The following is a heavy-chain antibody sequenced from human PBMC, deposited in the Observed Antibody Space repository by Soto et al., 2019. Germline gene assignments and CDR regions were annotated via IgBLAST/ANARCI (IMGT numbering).Heavy chain of an antibody. CDR2: IDPSDSYT. J-gene: IGHJ6*02. CDR1: GYSFTSYW. V-gene: IGHV5-10-1*01. CDR3: ARHRLGVNTFGGGMDG. D-gene: IGHD3-16*01. Sequence: GEPLKISCKVSGYSFTSYWISWVSQMPGKGLEWMGRIDPSDSYTNYSPSFQGHVTISADKSISTAYLQWSSLKASDTAMYYCARHRLGVNTFGGGMDGWGQGTTVTVS.